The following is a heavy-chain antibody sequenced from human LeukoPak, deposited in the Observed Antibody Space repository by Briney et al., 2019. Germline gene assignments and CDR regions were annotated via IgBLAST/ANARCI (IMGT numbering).Heavy chain of an antibody. V-gene: IGHV1-18*01. D-gene: IGHD3-9*01. CDR1: GYTFTSYG. CDR3: ARDRKYYDILTGYNRDY. Sequence: EASVKVSCKASGYTFTSYGISWVRQAPGQGLEWMGWISAYNGNTNYAQKLQGRVTMTTDTSTSTAYMELRSLRSDDTAVYYCARDRKYYDILTGYNRDYWGQGTLVTVSS. CDR2: ISAYNGNT. J-gene: IGHJ4*02.